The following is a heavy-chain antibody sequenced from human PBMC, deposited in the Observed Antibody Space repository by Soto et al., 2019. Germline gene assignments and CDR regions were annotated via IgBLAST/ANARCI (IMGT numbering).Heavy chain of an antibody. Sequence: HPGGSLRLSCAASGFTFSSYSMNWVRQAPGKGLEWVSYISSSSSTIYYADSVKGRFTISRDNAKNSLYLQMNSLRDEDTAVYYCARGITGTIRGGMDVWGQGTMVTVSS. D-gene: IGHD1-7*01. CDR1: GFTFSSYS. J-gene: IGHJ6*02. CDR3: ARGITGTIRGGMDV. V-gene: IGHV3-48*02. CDR2: ISSSSSTI.